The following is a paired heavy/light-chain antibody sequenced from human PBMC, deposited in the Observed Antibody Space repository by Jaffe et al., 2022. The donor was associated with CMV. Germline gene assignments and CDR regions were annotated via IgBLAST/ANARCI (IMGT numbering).Heavy chain of an antibody. CDR3: ATAPGYYNSAPFDY. Sequence: EVQLVESGGGLVKPGESLRLSCAVSGLPFNNAWMSWVRQAPGKGLEWVGLIKSNSDGGTTDHAAPVKGRFTVSRDDSKNTLYLQMNSLKTEDTAVYYCATAPGYYNSAPFDYWGQGTLVTVSS. V-gene: IGHV3-15*01. CDR2: IKSNSDGGTT. J-gene: IGHJ4*02. CDR1: GLPFNNAW. D-gene: IGHD3-10*01.
Light chain of an antibody. J-gene: IGKJ1*01. CDR1: QNIGSQ. Sequence: EIVLTQSPATLSVSPGERATLFCRASQNIGSQLAWYQQKPGQSPRLLIYSASARVAGVPARFSGSGSGTEFSLTVSSLQPGDFAVYYCQQSYNWPRTFGQGTKLEIK. V-gene: IGKV3-15*01. CDR3: QQSYNWPRT. CDR2: SAS.